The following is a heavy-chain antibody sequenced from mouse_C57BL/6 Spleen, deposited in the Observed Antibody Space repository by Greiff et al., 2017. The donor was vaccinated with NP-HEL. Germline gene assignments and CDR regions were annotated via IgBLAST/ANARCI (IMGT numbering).Heavy chain of an antibody. CDR3: ARGSLYGSSYNYFDY. CDR2: ISYDGSN. J-gene: IGHJ2*01. D-gene: IGHD1-1*01. CDR1: GYSITSGYY. Sequence: EVKLVESGPGLVKPSQSLSLTCSVTGYSITSGYYWNWIRQFPGNKLEWMGYISYDGSNNYNPSLKNRISITRDTSKNQFFLKLNSVTTEDTATYYCARGSLYGSSYNYFDYWGQGTTLTVSS. V-gene: IGHV3-6*01.